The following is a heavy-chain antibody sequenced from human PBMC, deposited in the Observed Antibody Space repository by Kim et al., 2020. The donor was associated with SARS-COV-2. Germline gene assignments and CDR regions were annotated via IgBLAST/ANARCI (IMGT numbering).Heavy chain of an antibody. CDR1: GFTFSSYA. CDR2: ISYDGSNK. CDR3: AREWGYSSGYFDY. Sequence: GGSLRLSCAAPGFTFSSYAMHWVRQAPGKGLEWVAVISYDGSNKYYADSVKGRFTISRDNSKNTLYLQMNSLRAEDTAVYYCAREWGYSSGYFDYWGQGTLVTVSS. V-gene: IGHV3-30*04. J-gene: IGHJ4*02. D-gene: IGHD3-22*01.